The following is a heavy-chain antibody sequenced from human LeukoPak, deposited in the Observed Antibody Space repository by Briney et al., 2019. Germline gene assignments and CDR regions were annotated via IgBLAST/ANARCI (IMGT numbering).Heavy chain of an antibody. CDR2: IYYSGST. CDR1: GGSISSSSYY. V-gene: IGHV4-39*07. CDR3: ARVVYSSSWYYYYYYMDV. Sequence: PSETLSLTCTVSGGSISSSSYYWGWIRQPPGKGLEWIGSIYYSGSTYYNPSLKSRVTISVDTSKNQFSLELSSVTAADTAVYYCARVVYSSSWYYYYYYMDVWGKGTTVTVSS. J-gene: IGHJ6*03. D-gene: IGHD6-13*01.